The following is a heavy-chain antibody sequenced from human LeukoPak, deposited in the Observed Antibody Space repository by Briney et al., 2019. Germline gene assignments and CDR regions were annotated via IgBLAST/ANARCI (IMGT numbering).Heavy chain of an antibody. CDR3: ARYSKIPYFDY. V-gene: IGHV4-39*07. CDR1: GGSISSSSYY. CDR2: IYYSGST. D-gene: IGHD2-21*01. Sequence: PSETLSLTCTVSGGSISSSSYYWGWIRQPPGKGLEWIGSIYYSGSTYYNPSLKSRVTISVDTSKNQFSLKLSSVTAADTAVYYCARYSKIPYFDYWGQGTLVTVSS. J-gene: IGHJ4*02.